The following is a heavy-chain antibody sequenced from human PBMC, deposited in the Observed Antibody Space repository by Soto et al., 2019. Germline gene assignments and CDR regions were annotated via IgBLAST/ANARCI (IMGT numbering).Heavy chain of an antibody. J-gene: IGHJ4*02. CDR2: IYHSGST. Sequence: QVQLQESGPGLVKPSGTLSLTCAVSSGSISSSNWWSWVRQPPGKGLEWIGEIYHSGSTNYNPSLKSRVTISVDKSKNQFSLKLSSVTAADTAVYYCAREPLPASSGWPHHFDSWGQGTLVTVSS. V-gene: IGHV4-4*02. CDR1: SGSISSSNW. CDR3: AREPLPASSGWPHHFDS. D-gene: IGHD6-19*01.